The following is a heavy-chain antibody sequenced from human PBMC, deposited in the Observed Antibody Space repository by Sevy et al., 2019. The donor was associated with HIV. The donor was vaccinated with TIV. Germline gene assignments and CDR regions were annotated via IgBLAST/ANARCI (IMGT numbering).Heavy chain of an antibody. J-gene: IGHJ6*03. Sequence: ASVKVSCKASGYTFTGYYMHWVRQAPGQGLEWMGWINPNSGGTNYAQKFHGRVTMTRDTSLSPAYMELTRLGSDETAVYYCARGPMTTVVNYYMDAWGKGTTVTVSS. CDR1: GYTFTGYY. V-gene: IGHV1-2*02. CDR2: INPNSGGT. CDR3: ARGPMTTVVNYYMDA. D-gene: IGHD4-17*01.